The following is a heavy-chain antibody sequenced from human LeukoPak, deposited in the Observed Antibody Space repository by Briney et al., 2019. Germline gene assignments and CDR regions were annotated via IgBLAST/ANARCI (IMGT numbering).Heavy chain of an antibody. CDR1: GGSISSYY. D-gene: IGHD3-22*01. CDR2: IYYSGST. CDR3: ASTPGGYDSSGLGYFDY. V-gene: IGHV4-59*12. Sequence: SETLSLTCTVSGGSISSYYWSWIRQPPGKGLEWIGYIYYSGSTNYNPSLKSRVTISVDTSKNQFSLKLSSVTAADTAVYYCASTPGGYDSSGLGYFDYWGQGTLVTVSS. J-gene: IGHJ4*02.